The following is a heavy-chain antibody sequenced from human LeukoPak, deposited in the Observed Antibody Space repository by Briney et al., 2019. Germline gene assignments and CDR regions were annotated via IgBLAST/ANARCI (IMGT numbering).Heavy chain of an antibody. J-gene: IGHJ4*02. V-gene: IGHV5-51*01. CDR3: ARLMGVTASDY. Sequence: GESLKISCEGSGYSFSSYWIGWVRQMPGKGLEWMGIIYPGDSDTRYSPSLQGQVTISADESINTIYLLCSSLKASDTALYYCARLMGVTASDYWGQGTLVTVSS. CDR1: GYSFSSYW. D-gene: IGHD3-10*01. CDR2: IYPGDSDT.